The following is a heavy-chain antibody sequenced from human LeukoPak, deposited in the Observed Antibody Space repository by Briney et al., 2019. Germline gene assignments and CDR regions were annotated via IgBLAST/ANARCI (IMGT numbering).Heavy chain of an antibody. V-gene: IGHV3-53*01. CDR2: LYSGGNT. D-gene: IGHD6-19*01. Sequence: GGSLRLSCAASGFTVSSNYLTWVRQAPGKGLEWISVLYSGGNTYYAGSVKGRFTISRDNSKNTLYLQMNTLRVEDTAVYYCARDPHSYSSGWYYFDLWGQGTLVAVSS. CDR3: ARDPHSYSSGWYYFDL. CDR1: GFTVSSNY. J-gene: IGHJ4*02.